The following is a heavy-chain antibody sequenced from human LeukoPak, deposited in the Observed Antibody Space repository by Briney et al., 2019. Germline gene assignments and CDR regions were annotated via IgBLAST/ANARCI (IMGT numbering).Heavy chain of an antibody. D-gene: IGHD2-2*01. CDR3: ARRNCSSTSCSRSGAFDI. CDR2: FIPMFGTA. Sequence: SVKVSCKASGGTFSNYAISWVRQAPGQGLQWMGRFIPMFGTANYAQKFQGRVSITTDESTSTAYMELSSLRSEDTAVYYCARRNCSSTSCSRSGAFDIWGQGTMVTVSS. V-gene: IGHV1-69*05. J-gene: IGHJ3*02. CDR1: GGTFSNYA.